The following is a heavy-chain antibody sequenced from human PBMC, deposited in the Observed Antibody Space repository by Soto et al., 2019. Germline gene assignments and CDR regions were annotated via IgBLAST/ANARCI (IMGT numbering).Heavy chain of an antibody. CDR3: ARRGNLFAPIYDSSGYYIAFDI. Sequence: CTVSGACMRMGGYARNSIRLPPGKSLECIGYIYHSWSTYYNPSLKSRVTISVDRSKNQFSLKLSSVTAADTAVYYCARRGNLFAPIYDSSGYYIAFDISGQGTMVTV. V-gene: IGHV4-30-2*01. CDR1: GACMRMGGYA. CDR2: IYHSWST. D-gene: IGHD3-22*01. J-gene: IGHJ3*02.